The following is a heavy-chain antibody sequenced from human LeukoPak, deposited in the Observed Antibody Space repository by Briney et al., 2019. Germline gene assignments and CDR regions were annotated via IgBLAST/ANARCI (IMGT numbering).Heavy chain of an antibody. CDR3: ARKPDYYGADY. V-gene: IGHV3-74*01. CDR2: IKGDGGSP. CDR1: GIXFGNYW. J-gene: IGHJ4*02. Sequence: GGSLRLSCAASGIXFGNYWIHWVRRAPGKGLVWVSRIKGDGGSPTYADSVKGRFTISRDNAKHMLYLQMNSLRAEDTAVYYCARKPDYYGADYWGQGTLVTVSS. D-gene: IGHD3-10*01.